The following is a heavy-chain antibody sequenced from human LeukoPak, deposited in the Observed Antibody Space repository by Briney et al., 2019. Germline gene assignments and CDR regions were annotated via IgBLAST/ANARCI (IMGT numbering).Heavy chain of an antibody. CDR3: ARGSMVATKDPYYYYGMDV. V-gene: IGHV1-18*01. CDR1: GYTFTSYG. D-gene: IGHD5-12*01. CDR2: ISAYNGNT. Sequence: ASVKVSCKASGYTFTSYGISWVRQAPGQGLEWMGWISAYNGNTNYAQKLQGRVTMTTDTSTSTAYMELRSLRSDDTAVYYCARGSMVATKDPYYYYGMDVWGQGTTVTVSS. J-gene: IGHJ6*02.